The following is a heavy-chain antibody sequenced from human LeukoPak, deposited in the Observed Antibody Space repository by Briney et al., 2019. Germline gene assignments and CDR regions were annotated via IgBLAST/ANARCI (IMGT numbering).Heavy chain of an antibody. CDR3: ARDHGGNPFDY. CDR1: GGTFSSYA. CDR2: IIPILGIA. J-gene: IGHJ4*02. V-gene: IGHV1-69*04. Sequence: GASVKVSCKASGGTFSSYAISWVRQAPGQGLEWMGRIIPILGIANYAQKFQGRVTITADKSTSTAYMELSSLRSEDTAVYYCARDHGGNPFDYWGQGTLVTVSS. D-gene: IGHD4-23*01.